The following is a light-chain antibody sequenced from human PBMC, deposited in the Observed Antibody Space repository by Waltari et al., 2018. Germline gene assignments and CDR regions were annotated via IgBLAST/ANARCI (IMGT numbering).Light chain of an antibody. CDR2: GAS. CDR3: HQYGSSPRT. Sequence: EIVLTQSPGTLSLSPGERVTLSCRASQRVSNNWLAWYQQQAGQAPRLLICGASSRATGIPDRFSGSGSGTDFTLTISRLEPEDFAVYYCHQYGSSPRTFGQGTKVEVK. J-gene: IGKJ1*01. V-gene: IGKV3-20*01. CDR1: QRVSNNW.